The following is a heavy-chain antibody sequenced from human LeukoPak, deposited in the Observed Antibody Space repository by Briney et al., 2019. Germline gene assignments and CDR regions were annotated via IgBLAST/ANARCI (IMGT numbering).Heavy chain of an antibody. D-gene: IGHD3-22*01. Sequence: PGGSLRLSCAASGFTFSSYWMSWVRQAPGKGLEWVANIKQDGSEKYYVDSVKGRFTISRDNAKNSLYLQMNSLRAEDTALYYCARPIYDDGSGYDYWGQGTLVTVSS. J-gene: IGHJ4*02. CDR1: GFTFSSYW. CDR3: ARPIYDDGSGYDY. V-gene: IGHV3-7*03. CDR2: IKQDGSEK.